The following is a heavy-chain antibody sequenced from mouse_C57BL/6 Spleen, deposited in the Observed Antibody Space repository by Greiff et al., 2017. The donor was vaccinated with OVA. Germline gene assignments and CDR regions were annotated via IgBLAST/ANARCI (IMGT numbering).Heavy chain of an antibody. J-gene: IGHJ2*01. CDR1: GYAFSSSW. CDR2: IYPGDGDT. CDR3: ARSGDSLDY. Sequence: QVQLQQSGPELVKPGASVKISCKASGYAFSSSWMNWVKQRPGKGLEWIGRIYPGDGDTNYNGKFKGKATLTADKSSSTAYMQLSSLTSEDSAVYFCARSGDSLDYWGQGTTRTVSS. D-gene: IGHD3-1*01. V-gene: IGHV1-82*01.